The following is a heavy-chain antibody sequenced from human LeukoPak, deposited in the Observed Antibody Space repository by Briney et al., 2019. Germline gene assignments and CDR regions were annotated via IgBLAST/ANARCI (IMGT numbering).Heavy chain of an antibody. J-gene: IGHJ4*02. CDR2: IYPGDSDT. D-gene: IGHD3-22*01. CDR3: ARRLHYDSSGYYKEDY. Sequence: GESLKISCKGSGYSFTSYWIGWVRQMPGKGLEWMGIIYPGDSDTRYSPSLQGQVTISADKSISTAYLQWSSLKASDTAMYYCARRLHYDSSGYYKEDYWGQGTLVTVSS. CDR1: GYSFTSYW. V-gene: IGHV5-51*01.